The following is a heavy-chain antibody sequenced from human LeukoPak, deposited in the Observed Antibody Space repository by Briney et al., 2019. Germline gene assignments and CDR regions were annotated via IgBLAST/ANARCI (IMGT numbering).Heavy chain of an antibody. V-gene: IGHV4-34*01. CDR2: INHSGST. Sequence: SETLSLTCAVYGGSFSGYYWSWIRQPPGKGLEWIGEINHSGSTNYNPSLKSRVTISVDTSKNQFSLKLSSVTAADTAVYYCARGYGYCSGGSCCPSDWGQGTLVTVSS. J-gene: IGHJ4*02. CDR1: GGSFSGYY. D-gene: IGHD2-15*01. CDR3: ARGYGYCSGGSCCPSD.